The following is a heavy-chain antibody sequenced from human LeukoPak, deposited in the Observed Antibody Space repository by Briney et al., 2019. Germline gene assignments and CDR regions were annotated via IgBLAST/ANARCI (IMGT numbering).Heavy chain of an antibody. CDR1: GGSISTYY. J-gene: IGHJ3*02. Sequence: PSETLSLTCTVSGGSISTYYWSWIRQPPGKGLEWIGYIYYSGSTSYNPSLKSRITISVDTSKNQFSLKLTSVTAADTAVYYCARGFDAHNAFDIWGQGIMVTVSS. V-gene: IGHV4-59*08. CDR2: IYYSGST. CDR3: ARGFDAHNAFDI. D-gene: IGHD3-9*01.